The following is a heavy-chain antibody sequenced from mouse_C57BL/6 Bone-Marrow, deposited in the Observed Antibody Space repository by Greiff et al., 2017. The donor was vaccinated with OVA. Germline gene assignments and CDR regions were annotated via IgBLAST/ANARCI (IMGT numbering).Heavy chain of an antibody. CDR3: EKLGRGYYAMDD. CDR1: GYAFSSSW. CDR2: IYPGDGDT. Sequence: VMLVESGPELVKPGASVKLSCKASGYAFSSSWMNWVKQRPGKGLEWIGRIYPGDGDTNYNGKFKGKATLTADKSSSTAYMQLSSLSSEESAVYFCEKLGRGYYAMDDWGQGTSVTVSS. J-gene: IGHJ4*01. D-gene: IGHD4-1*01. V-gene: IGHV1-82*01.